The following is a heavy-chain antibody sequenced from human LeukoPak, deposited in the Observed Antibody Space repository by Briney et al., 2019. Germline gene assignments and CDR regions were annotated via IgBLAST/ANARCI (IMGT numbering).Heavy chain of an antibody. CDR3: AKGLYYYYASGSYTLDF. J-gene: IGHJ4*02. V-gene: IGHV3-23*01. CDR1: GFTFTTYA. Sequence: GGSLRLSCAASGFTFTTYAMTWVRQAPGKGLELVSSINGADTGTYYADSVKGRFTISRDNSQNTLYLQMSSLRAEDTAVYYCAKGLYYYYASGSYTLDFWGQGTQVTVSS. D-gene: IGHD3-10*01. CDR2: INGADTGT.